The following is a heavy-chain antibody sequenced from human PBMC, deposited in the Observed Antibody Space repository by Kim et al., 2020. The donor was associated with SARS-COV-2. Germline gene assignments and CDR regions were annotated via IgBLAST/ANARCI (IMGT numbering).Heavy chain of an antibody. CDR1: GYTFTSYA. D-gene: IGHD4-4*01. CDR2: INTNTGNP. CDR3: AREIYSNYGDNWFDP. Sequence: ASVKVSCKASGYTFTSYAMNWVRQAPGQGLEWMGWINTNTGNPTYAQGLTGRFGFSLDTSVSTAYLQISSLKAEDTAVYYCAREIYSNYGDNWFDPWGQGTLVTVTS. V-gene: IGHV7-4-1*02. J-gene: IGHJ5*02.